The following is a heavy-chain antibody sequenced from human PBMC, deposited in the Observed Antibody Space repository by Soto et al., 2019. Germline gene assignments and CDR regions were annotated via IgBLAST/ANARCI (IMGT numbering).Heavy chain of an antibody. CDR3: ARVSMVRGVIITAPYY. J-gene: IGHJ4*02. CDR1: GDSVSSCSYY. Sequence: SETLSLTCTVSGDSVSSCSYYWSWIRQPPGKGLEWIGYISYSGTTNYNPSLKSRVTISIDTSKNQFSLKLSSVTAADTAVYYCARVSMVRGVIITAPYYWGQGTLVTVSS. D-gene: IGHD3-10*01. V-gene: IGHV4-61*01. CDR2: ISYSGTT.